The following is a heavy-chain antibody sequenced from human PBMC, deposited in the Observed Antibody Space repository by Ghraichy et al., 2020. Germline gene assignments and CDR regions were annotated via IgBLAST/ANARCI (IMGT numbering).Heavy chain of an antibody. Sequence: LSLTCAASGFTVSSKYMSWVRQAPGKGLEWVSVIYSAGYAYYADSVKGRFTLSRDNSKNTLYLQMNSLRAEDTAVYYCARWPLGYFDLWGRGTLLTVSS. CDR2: IYSAGYA. CDR1: GFTVSSKY. J-gene: IGHJ2*01. V-gene: IGHV3-53*01. CDR3: ARWPLGYFDL.